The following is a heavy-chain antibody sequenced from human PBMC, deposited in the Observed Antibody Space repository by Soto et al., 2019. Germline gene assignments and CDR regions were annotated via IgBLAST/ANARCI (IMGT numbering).Heavy chain of an antibody. CDR2: ISGSGGST. V-gene: IGHV3-23*01. D-gene: IGHD5-18*01. CDR1: GFTFSSYA. Sequence: LRLSCAASGFTFSSYAMSWVRQAPGKGLEWVSAISGSGGSTYYADSVKGRFTISRDNSKNTLYLQMNSLRAEDTAVYYCAKGGLPRKNFDYWGQGTLVTVSS. J-gene: IGHJ4*02. CDR3: AKGGLPRKNFDY.